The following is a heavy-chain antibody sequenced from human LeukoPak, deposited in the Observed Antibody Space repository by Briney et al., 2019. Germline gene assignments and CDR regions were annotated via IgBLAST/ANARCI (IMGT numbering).Heavy chain of an antibody. CDR1: GYTFTGYY. J-gene: IGHJ6*03. CDR3: ARGYGDYVRLGYYYYMDV. Sequence: ASVKVSCKASGYTFTGYYMHWVRQAPGQGLEWMGWINPNSGGTNYAQKFQGRVTMTRDTSISTAYMELSRLRSDDTAVYYCARGYGDYVRLGYYYYMDVWGKGTTVTVSS. V-gene: IGHV1-2*02. D-gene: IGHD4-17*01. CDR2: INPNSGGT.